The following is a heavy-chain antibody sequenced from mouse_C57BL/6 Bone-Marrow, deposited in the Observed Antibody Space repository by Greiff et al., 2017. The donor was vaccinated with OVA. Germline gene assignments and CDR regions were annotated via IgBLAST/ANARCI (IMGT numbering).Heavy chain of an antibody. Sequence: VQLQQPGAELVMPGASVKLSCKASGYTFTSYWMHWVKQRPGQGLEWIGEIDPSDSYTNYNQKFKGKSTLTVDKSSSTAYMQLSSLTSEDSAVYYCALRQANWDAWFAYWGQGTLVTVSA. CDR1: GYTFTSYW. V-gene: IGHV1-69*01. D-gene: IGHD4-1*01. CDR3: ALRQANWDAWFAY. CDR2: IDPSDSYT. J-gene: IGHJ3*01.